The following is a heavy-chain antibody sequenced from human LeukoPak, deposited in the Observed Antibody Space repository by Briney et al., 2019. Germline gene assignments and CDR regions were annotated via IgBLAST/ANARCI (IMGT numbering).Heavy chain of an antibody. V-gene: IGHV3-53*01. CDR3: TAQQPLPRFHSEPDY. CDR2: IYTGGST. D-gene: IGHD1-26*01. J-gene: IGHJ4*02. CDR1: GFTVSSNY. Sequence: PGGSLRLSCAASGFTVSSNYMNWVRRAPGKGLEWVSVIYTGGSTFYTDSVKGRFTISRDNSKNTLYLQMNSLRAEDTAVYYCTAQQPLPRFHSEPDYWGQGTLVTVSS.